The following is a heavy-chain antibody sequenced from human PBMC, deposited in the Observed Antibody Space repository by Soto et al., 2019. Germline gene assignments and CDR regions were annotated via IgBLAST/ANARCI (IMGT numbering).Heavy chain of an antibody. Sequence: SETLSLTCTVSGGSISSYYWSWIRQPPGKGLEWIGYIYYSGSTNYNPSLKSRVTISVDTSKNQFSLKLSSVTAADTAVYYCARGQSGYAYLRSLDYWGQGTLVTVSS. D-gene: IGHD5-12*01. V-gene: IGHV4-59*01. J-gene: IGHJ4*02. CDR2: IYYSGST. CDR3: ARGQSGYAYLRSLDY. CDR1: GGSISSYY.